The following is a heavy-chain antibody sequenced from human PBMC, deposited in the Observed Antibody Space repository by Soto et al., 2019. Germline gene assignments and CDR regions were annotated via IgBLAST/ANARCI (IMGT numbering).Heavy chain of an antibody. V-gene: IGHV1-8*01. CDR3: ATALGYLRSNYESYYYYMDV. CDR1: GYTFTSYD. Sequence: ASVKVSCKASGYTFTSYDINWVRQATGQGLEWMGWMNPNSGNIGYAQKFQGRVTMTEDTSTDTAYMELSSLRSEDTAVYYCATALGYLRSNYESYYYYMDVWGQGTTVNVSS. J-gene: IGHJ6*03. D-gene: IGHD2-15*01. CDR2: MNPNSGNI.